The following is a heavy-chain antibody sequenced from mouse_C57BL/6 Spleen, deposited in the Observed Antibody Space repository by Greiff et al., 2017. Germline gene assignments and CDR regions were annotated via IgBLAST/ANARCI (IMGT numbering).Heavy chain of an antibody. D-gene: IGHD2-4*01. CDR1: GFNIKNTH. V-gene: IGHV14-3*01. J-gene: IGHJ3*01. Sequence: VQLKQSVAELVRPGASVKLSCTASGFNIKNTHMHWVKQRPEQGLEWIGRIDPANGNTKYAPKFQGKATITADTSSNTAYLQLSSLTSEDTAIYYCARSCDYLAYWGQGTLVTVSA. CDR2: IDPANGNT. CDR3: ARSCDYLAY.